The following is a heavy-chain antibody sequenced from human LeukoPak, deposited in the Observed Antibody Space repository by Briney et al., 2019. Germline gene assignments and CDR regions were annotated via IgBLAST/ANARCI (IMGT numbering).Heavy chain of an antibody. D-gene: IGHD3-10*01. J-gene: IGHJ4*02. CDR2: IIPILGIA. CDR1: GGTFSSYA. Sequence: SVKVSCKASGGTFSSYAISWVRQAPGQGLEWMGRIIPILGIANYAQKFQGRVTITADKSTSTAYMELSSLRSEDTAVYYCARGTRRFGELLFDYFDYWGQGTLVTVSS. CDR3: ARGTRRFGELLFDYFDY. V-gene: IGHV1-69*04.